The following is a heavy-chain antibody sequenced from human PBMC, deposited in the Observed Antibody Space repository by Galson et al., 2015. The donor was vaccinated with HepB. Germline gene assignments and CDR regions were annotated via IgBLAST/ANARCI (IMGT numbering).Heavy chain of an antibody. CDR2: IWYDGSNK. V-gene: IGHV3-33*08. CDR1: GFTFSSYG. J-gene: IGHJ4*02. CDR3: ARDLDGYDFGRGFDY. Sequence: SLRLSCAASGFTFSSYGMHWVRQAPGKGLEWVAVIWYDGSNKYYADSVKGRFTISRDNSKNTLYLQMNSLRAEDTAVYYCARDLDGYDFGRGFDYWGQGTLVTVSS. D-gene: IGHD5-12*01.